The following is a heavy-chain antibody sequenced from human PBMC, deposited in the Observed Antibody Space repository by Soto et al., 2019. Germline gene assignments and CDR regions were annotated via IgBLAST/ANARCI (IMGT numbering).Heavy chain of an antibody. Sequence: ASVTVSCKASGYTFTSYDINWVRQTTGQGLEWMGWMNPNSGNTGYAQKFQGRVTMTRNTSISTAYMELSSLRSEDTAVYYCARGQQQLVGYYGMDVWGQGTTVTVSS. CDR3: ARGQQQLVGYYGMDV. V-gene: IGHV1-8*01. J-gene: IGHJ6*01. CDR2: MNPNSGNT. CDR1: GYTFTSYD. D-gene: IGHD6-13*01.